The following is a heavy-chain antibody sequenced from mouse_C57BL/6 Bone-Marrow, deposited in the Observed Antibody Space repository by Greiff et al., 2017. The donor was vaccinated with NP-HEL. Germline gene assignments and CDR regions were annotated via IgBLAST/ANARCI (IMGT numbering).Heavy chain of an antibody. V-gene: IGHV1-55*01. J-gene: IGHJ2*01. CDR3: ARGGVYYDHFDY. CDR1: GYTFTSYW. Sequence: QVQLQQPGAELVKPGASVKMSCKASGYTFTSYWITWVKQRPGQGLEWIGDIYPGSGSTNYNEKFKSKATLTVDTSSSTAYMQLSSLTSEDSAVSYCARGGVYYDHFDYWGQGTTLTVSS. CDR2: IYPGSGST. D-gene: IGHD2-4*01.